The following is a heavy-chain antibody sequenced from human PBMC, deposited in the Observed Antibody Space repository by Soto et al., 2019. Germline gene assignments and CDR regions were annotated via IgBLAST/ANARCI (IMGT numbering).Heavy chain of an antibody. CDR3: ARPNYYDSSGYPTFFDY. CDR2: IIPIFGTA. V-gene: IGHV1-69*01. J-gene: IGHJ4*02. Sequence: QVQLVQSGAEVKKPGSSVKVSCKASGGTFSSYAISWVRQAPGQGLEWMGGIIPIFGTANYAQKFQGRVTITADESKSTAYMELSSLRSEDTAVYYCARPNYYDSSGYPTFFDYWGQGTLVTVSS. CDR1: GGTFSSYA. D-gene: IGHD3-22*01.